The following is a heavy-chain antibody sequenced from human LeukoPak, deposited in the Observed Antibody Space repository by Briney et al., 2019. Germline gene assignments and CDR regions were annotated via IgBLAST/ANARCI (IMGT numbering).Heavy chain of an antibody. CDR1: GFTVSSNY. J-gene: IGHJ4*02. Sequence: GGSLRLSCAASGFTVSSNYMRWDRQAPGKGLEWVSVIYSGGSTYYADSVKGRFTISRDNSKNTLYLQMNSLRAEDTAVYYCARPSGSYYGAFVWGQGTLVTVSS. CDR3: ARPSGSYYGAFV. V-gene: IGHV3-66*04. CDR2: IYSGGST. D-gene: IGHD1-26*01.